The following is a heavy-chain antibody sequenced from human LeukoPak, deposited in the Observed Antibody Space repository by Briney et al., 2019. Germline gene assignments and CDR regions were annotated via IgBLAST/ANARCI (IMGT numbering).Heavy chain of an antibody. CDR2: MYYSGST. CDR3: ARAQDFSDSSGPNYLDF. CDR1: GGSISSSSYY. Sequence: SETLSLTCTVSGGSISSSSYYWGWIRQPPGKGLEWIGSMYYSGSTYYNPSLKSRVTISVDTSKNQFSLKLLSVTAADTAVYYCARAQDFSDSSGPNYLDFWGQGILVTVSS. V-gene: IGHV4-39*01. D-gene: IGHD3-22*01. J-gene: IGHJ4*02.